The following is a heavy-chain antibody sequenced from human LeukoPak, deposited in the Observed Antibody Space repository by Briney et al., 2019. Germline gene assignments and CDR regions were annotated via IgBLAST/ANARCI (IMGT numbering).Heavy chain of an antibody. J-gene: IGHJ4*02. CDR1: GGSISTYY. D-gene: IGHD3-22*01. Sequence: NPSETLSLTCTVSGGSISTYYWSWIRQPPGKGLEWIGYIYYSGSTNYNPSLKSRVTISVDTSKNQISLKLSSVTAADTAVYYCARQPGSGYYYFDYWGQGTLVTVSS. CDR3: ARQPGSGYYYFDY. V-gene: IGHV4-59*08. CDR2: IYYSGST.